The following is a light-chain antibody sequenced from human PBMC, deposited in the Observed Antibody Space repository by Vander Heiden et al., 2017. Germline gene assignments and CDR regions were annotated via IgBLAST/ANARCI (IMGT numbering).Light chain of an antibody. CDR1: QSVSIT. Sequence: EIAMTQSPATLSVSPGERVTLSCRASQSVSITLAWYQQKPGQAPRLLIYVASTRATGIPARFSGSGSGTEFTLTISSLQSDDSAVYYCQQYNNWPRTFGHGTKVEIK. J-gene: IGKJ1*01. CDR2: VAS. V-gene: IGKV3-15*01. CDR3: QQYNNWPRT.